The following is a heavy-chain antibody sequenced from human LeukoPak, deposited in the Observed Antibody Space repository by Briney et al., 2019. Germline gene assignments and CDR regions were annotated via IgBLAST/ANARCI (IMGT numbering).Heavy chain of an antibody. CDR1: GYTFADYY. CDR3: ARDIILDS. J-gene: IGHJ5*01. V-gene: IGHV1-2*02. CDR2: INPKTGVT. Sequence: ASVKVSCKTSGYTFADYYLTWVRQAPGQGFEWLGWINPKTGVTKYAQNLLGRVTMTSDTSISTAYMELSRLTSDDTVLYFCARDIILDSWGQGTLVTVSS. D-gene: IGHD1-14*01.